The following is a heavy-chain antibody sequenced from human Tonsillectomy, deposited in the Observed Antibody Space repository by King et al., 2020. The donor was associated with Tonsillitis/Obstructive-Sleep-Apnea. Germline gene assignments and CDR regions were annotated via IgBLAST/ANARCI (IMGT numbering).Heavy chain of an antibody. V-gene: IGHV5-10-1*01. CDR1: GYSFTSFW. D-gene: IGHD3-10*01. CDR2: IDPTDSYT. Sequence: QLVQSGAEVKKPGESLRISCKSSGYSFTSFWITWVRQMPGKGLEWMGKIDPTDSYTDYSPSFQGHVTISADKSISTAHLQWSSLKASDSAMYYCARRYYGSGSYWDYWGQGTLVTVSS. CDR3: ARRYYGSGSYWDY. J-gene: IGHJ4*02.